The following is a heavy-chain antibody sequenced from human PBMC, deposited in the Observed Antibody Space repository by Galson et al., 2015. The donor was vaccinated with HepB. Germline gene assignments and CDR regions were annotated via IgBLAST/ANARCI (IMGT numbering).Heavy chain of an antibody. Sequence: VKVSCKASGYSFSNNYMSWVRQAPGQGLEWMGIINPSGGTTTYAQNFQGRVTMTSDTFTSTVYMDLSSLRSEDTALYYCARVGGHSSFGVVTFDAFDVWGQGTMVAVSS. CDR3: ARVGGHSSFGVVTFDAFDV. V-gene: IGHV1-46*03. J-gene: IGHJ3*01. CDR2: INPSGGTT. CDR1: GYSFSNNY. D-gene: IGHD3-3*01.